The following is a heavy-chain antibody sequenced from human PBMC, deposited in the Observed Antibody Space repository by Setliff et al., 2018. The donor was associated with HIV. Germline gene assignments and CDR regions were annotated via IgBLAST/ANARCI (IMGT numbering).Heavy chain of an antibody. J-gene: IGHJ4*02. V-gene: IGHV3-74*01. CDR3: AREGAFYYDSSGYVDY. CDR1: GFTFSSFT. Sequence: PGGSLRLSCAASGFTFSSFTMNWVRQAPGKGLEWVSSINSDGSSTSYADSVKGRFTISRDNAKNTLYLQMNSLRAEDTAVYYCAREGAFYYDSSGYVDYWGQGTLVTVSS. CDR2: INSDGSST. D-gene: IGHD3-22*01.